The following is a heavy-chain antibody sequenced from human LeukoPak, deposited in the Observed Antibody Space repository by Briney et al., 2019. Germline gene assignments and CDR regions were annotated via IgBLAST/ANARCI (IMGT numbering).Heavy chain of an antibody. CDR2: IYYSGSA. V-gene: IGHV4-59*01. J-gene: IGHJ4*02. CDR3: ARGIAEVPIATSYYFDY. D-gene: IGHD2-21*01. CDR1: GGSISPYY. Sequence: PSETLSFTCTGSGGSISPYYWIWIRQPPGKGLKCIGYIYYSGSANYSPSLKSRVSISVDSSKNQFSLRLTSVTAADTAVYYCARGIAEVPIATSYYFDYWGRGTLVTVSS.